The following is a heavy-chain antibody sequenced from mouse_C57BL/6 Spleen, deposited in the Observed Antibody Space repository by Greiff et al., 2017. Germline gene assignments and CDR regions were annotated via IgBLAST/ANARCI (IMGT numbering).Heavy chain of an antibody. CDR2: IYPRDGST. CDR3: ARQDPYYSNYAYAMDY. J-gene: IGHJ4*01. Sequence: VQLQESGPELVKPGASVKLSCKASGYTFTSYDINRVKQRPGQGLEWIGWIYPRDGSTKNNEKFKGKATLTVDTSSSTAYMELHSLTSEDSAVYFCARQDPYYSNYAYAMDYWGQGTSVTVSS. V-gene: IGHV1-85*01. D-gene: IGHD2-5*01. CDR1: GYTFTSYD.